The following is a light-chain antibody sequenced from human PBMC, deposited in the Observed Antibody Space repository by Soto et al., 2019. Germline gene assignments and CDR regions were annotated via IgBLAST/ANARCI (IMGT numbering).Light chain of an antibody. Sequence: EIVLTQSPGTLSLSPGERVTLSCRASQSVRSNFLAWYQPRPGQAPRLLIYGASSRATGIPDRFSGSGSGTDFTLIISRLEPEDCAVYYCQQYGSALQTFGQGTKVEIK. CDR1: QSVRSNF. J-gene: IGKJ1*01. CDR3: QQYGSALQT. CDR2: GAS. V-gene: IGKV3-20*01.